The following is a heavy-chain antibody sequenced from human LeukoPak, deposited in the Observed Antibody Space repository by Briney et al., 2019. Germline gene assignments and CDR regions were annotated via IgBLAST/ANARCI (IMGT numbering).Heavy chain of an antibody. J-gene: IGHJ4*02. CDR2: IRYDGSNK. CDR3: AREEGAAAGRSFDY. D-gene: IGHD6-13*01. CDR1: GFTFSSYG. V-gene: IGHV3-30*02. Sequence: PGGSLRLSCAASGFTFSSYGMHWVRQAPGKGLEWVAFIRYDGSNKYYADSVKGRFTISRDNAKNTLYLQMNSLRAEDTAVYYCAREEGAAAGRSFDYWGQGTLVTVSS.